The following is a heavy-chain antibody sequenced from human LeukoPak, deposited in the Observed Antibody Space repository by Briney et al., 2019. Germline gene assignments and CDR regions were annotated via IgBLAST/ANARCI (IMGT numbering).Heavy chain of an antibody. D-gene: IGHD4-17*01. CDR1: GFTFSSYG. Sequence: GGSLRLSCAASGFTFSSYGMHWVRQAPGKGLEWVAVISYDGSNKYYADSVKGRFTISRDNSENTLYLQMNSLRAEDTAVYYCANNYGDYPYWGQGTLVTVSS. CDR2: ISYDGSNK. CDR3: ANNYGDYPY. V-gene: IGHV3-30*18. J-gene: IGHJ4*02.